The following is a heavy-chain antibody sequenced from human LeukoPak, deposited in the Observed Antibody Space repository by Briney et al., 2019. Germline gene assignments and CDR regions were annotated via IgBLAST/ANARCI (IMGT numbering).Heavy chain of an antibody. J-gene: IGHJ4*02. V-gene: IGHV3-30*18. CDR3: AKGESGSYYQFIDY. D-gene: IGHD1-26*01. CDR2: ISYDGRSNK. Sequence: PGGSQRLSCAASGFTFSNYGLHWVRQAPGKGLEWVALISYDGRSNKYYADSVKGRFTISRDNSKKTLYLQMNSLGAEDTAVYYCAKGESGSYYQFIDYWGQGTLVTVSS. CDR1: GFTFSNYG.